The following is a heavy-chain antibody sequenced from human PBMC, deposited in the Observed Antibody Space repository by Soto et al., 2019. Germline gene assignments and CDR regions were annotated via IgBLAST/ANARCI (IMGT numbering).Heavy chain of an antibody. CDR2: INAGNGNT. D-gene: IGHD2-2*01. CDR3: ARGGNCSSTGCRQNWFDP. J-gene: IGHJ5*02. CDR1: GYTFTSYA. V-gene: IGHV1-3*01. Sequence: VQLVQSGAEVKKPGASVKVSCKASGYTFTSYAMHWVRQARGQRLEWMGWINAGNGNTKYSQKFQGRVTITRDTSASTAYMELSSLRSEDTAVYYCARGGNCSSTGCRQNWFDPWGQGTLVSASS.